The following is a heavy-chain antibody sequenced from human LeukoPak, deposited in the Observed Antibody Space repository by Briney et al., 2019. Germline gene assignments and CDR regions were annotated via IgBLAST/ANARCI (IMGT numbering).Heavy chain of an antibody. CDR1: GFTFSSYA. V-gene: IGHV3-23*01. D-gene: IGHD2-15*01. CDR3: AREGGGSLDWHDAFDI. J-gene: IGHJ3*02. Sequence: GGSLRLSCAASGFTFSSYAMSWVRQAPGKGLEWVSAISGSGGSTYYADSVKGRFTISRDNSKNTLYLQMNSLRAEDTAVYYCAREGGGSLDWHDAFDIWGQGTMVTVSS. CDR2: ISGSGGST.